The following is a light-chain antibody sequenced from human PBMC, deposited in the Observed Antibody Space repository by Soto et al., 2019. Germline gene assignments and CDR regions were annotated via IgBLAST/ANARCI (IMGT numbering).Light chain of an antibody. V-gene: IGKV1-5*01. Sequence: DIQMTQSPSTLSASVGDRVTITCRASQSISDSLAWYQQKPGKAPDLLLSDVSSLERGVASRFSGSGSGTEFTLTISSMQPDDVATYYCQQYHGYSLTFGQGTKVEI. CDR3: QQYHGYSLT. CDR1: QSISDS. J-gene: IGKJ1*01. CDR2: DVS.